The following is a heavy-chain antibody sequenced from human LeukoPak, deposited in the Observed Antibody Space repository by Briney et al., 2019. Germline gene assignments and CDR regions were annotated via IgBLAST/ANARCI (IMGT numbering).Heavy chain of an antibody. J-gene: IGHJ5*02. V-gene: IGHV1-69*13. D-gene: IGHD6-13*01. Sequence: ASVKVSCKASGGTFSSYAISWVRQAPGQGLEWMGGIIPIFGTANYAQKFQGRVTITADESASTAYMELSSLRSEDTAVYYCARGVSSPFDPWGQGTLVTVSS. CDR2: IIPIFGTA. CDR3: ARGVSSPFDP. CDR1: GGTFSSYA.